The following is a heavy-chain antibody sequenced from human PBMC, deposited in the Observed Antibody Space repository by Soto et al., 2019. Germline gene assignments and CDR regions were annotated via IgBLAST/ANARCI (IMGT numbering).Heavy chain of an antibody. V-gene: IGHV3-33*01. J-gene: IGHJ6*02. CDR3: VRGATIFGEGTVGIYYSYGMDV. CDR1: GFTFSNYG. D-gene: IGHD3-3*01. CDR2: IWYDGSNR. Sequence: QVQLVESGGGVVRPGRSLRLSCTASGFTFSNYGMHWVRQAPGKGLEWVAVIWYDGSNRYYGDSVKGRFTISRDNSKSTLYLEMNSLRAEDTAVYYCVRGATIFGEGTVGIYYSYGMDVWGQGTAVTVSS.